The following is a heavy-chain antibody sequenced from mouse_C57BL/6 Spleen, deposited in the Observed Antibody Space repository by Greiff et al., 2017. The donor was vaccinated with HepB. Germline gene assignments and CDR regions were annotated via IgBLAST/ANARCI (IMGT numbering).Heavy chain of an antibody. D-gene: IGHD1-1*01. CDR2: IDPSDSYT. CDR1: GYTFTSYW. V-gene: IGHV1-69*01. J-gene: IGHJ2*01. Sequence: QVQLKESGAELVMPGASVKLSCKASGYTFTSYWMHWVKQRPGQGLEWIGEIDPSDSYTNYNQKFKGKSTLTVDKSSSTAYMQLSSLTSEDSAVYYCARKTRYYYFDYWGQGTTLTVSS. CDR3: ARKTRYYYFDY.